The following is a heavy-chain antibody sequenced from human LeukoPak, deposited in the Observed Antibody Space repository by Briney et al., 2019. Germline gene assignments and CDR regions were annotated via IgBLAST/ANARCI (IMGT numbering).Heavy chain of an antibody. J-gene: IGHJ4*02. CDR3: AKDKGRYSSSSDY. V-gene: IGHV3-23*01. D-gene: IGHD6-6*01. Sequence: GGSLRLPCAASGFTFSSYAMSWVRQAPGKGLEWVSAISGSGGSTYYADSVKGRFTISRDNSKNTLYLQMNSLRAEDTAVYYCAKDKGRYSSSSDYWGQGTLVTVSS. CDR2: ISGSGGST. CDR1: GFTFSSYA.